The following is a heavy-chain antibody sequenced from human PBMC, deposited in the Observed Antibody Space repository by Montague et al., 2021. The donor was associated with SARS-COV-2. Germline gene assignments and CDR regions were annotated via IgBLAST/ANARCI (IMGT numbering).Heavy chain of an antibody. CDR1: SGPLSAYY. V-gene: IGHV4-34*01. J-gene: IGHJ6*02. CDR3: ARDLLPPRTAIKTNFFGLDV. Sequence: SETRSLTCDVDSGPLSAYYWSWVRQPPGKGLEWIGEIHPYGHTSYNPSLMGRVTLSLGTSSNPFSLSLSSMTAADTAVYFCARDLLPPRTAIKTNFFGLDVWGQGTTVIVSS. D-gene: IGHD2-21*02. CDR2: IHPYGHT.